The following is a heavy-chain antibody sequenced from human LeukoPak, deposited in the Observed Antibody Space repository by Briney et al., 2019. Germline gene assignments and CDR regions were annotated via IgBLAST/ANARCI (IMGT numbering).Heavy chain of an antibody. D-gene: IGHD4-17*01. CDR1: GFTFSDYW. CDR2: IKQDGSEK. J-gene: IGHJ3*02. CDR3: ARDFYGDYALSAFDI. Sequence: GGSLRLSCAASGFTFSDYWMSWVRQAPGKGLEWVANIKQDGSEKYYVGSVKGRFTISRDNAKNSLYLQMNSLRAEDTAVYYCARDFYGDYALSAFDIWGQGAMVTVSS. V-gene: IGHV3-7*01.